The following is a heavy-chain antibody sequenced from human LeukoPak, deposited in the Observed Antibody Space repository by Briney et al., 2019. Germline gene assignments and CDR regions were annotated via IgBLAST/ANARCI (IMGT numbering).Heavy chain of an antibody. J-gene: IGHJ4*02. D-gene: IGHD6-13*01. CDR1: GFTFSSYS. V-gene: IGHV3-21*01. CDR2: ISSSSRYI. Sequence: SGGSLRLSCAASGFTFSSYSMNCVRQAPGKGLEWVSSISSSSRYIYYADSVKGRFTISRDNAKNSLYLQMNSLRAEDTAVYYCAREPLAAAKIREKRYDFDYWGQGTLVTVSS. CDR3: AREPLAAAKIREKRYDFDY.